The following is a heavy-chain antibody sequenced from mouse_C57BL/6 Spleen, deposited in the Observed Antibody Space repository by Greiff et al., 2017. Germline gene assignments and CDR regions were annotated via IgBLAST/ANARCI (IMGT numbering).Heavy chain of an antibody. J-gene: IGHJ4*01. D-gene: IGHD1-1*01. CDR2: ISDGGSYT. CDR3: ARNLLLMTMDY. Sequence: EVKLVESGGGLVKPGGSLKLSCAASGFTFSSYAMSWVRQTPEKRLEWVATISDGGSYTYYPDNVKGRFTISRDNAKNNLYLQMSHLKSEDTAMYYCARNLLLMTMDYWGQGTSVTVSS. V-gene: IGHV5-4*03. CDR1: GFTFSSYA.